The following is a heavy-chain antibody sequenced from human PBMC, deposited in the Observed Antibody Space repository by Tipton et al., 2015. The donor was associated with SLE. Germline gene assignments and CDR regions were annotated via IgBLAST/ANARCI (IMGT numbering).Heavy chain of an antibody. V-gene: IGHV3-7*03. J-gene: IGHJ3*02. CDR1: GITINTVW. CDR2: IKEDGSQQ. Sequence: SLRLSCAASGITINTVWMSWIRQTPTKGLEWLANIKEDGSQQLYVDSTKGRLTVFRDNAKNSVYLQMNRLTGDDTAVYFCARGSHTFDIWGQGTAVTVSS. D-gene: IGHD3-10*01. CDR3: ARGSHTFDI.